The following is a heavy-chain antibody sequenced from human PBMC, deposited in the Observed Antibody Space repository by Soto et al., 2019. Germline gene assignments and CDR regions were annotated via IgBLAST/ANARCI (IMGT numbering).Heavy chain of an antibody. CDR2: ISFDGSDM. D-gene: IGHD7-27*01. Sequence: GGSLRLSCAASGFTFSTYGMHWVRQAPGKGLEWLTVISFDGSDMYYADSVKGRFTISRDNSKNTLYLQMNSLRLEDTAVYYCAQASIWVIDYWGQGNLVTVSS. V-gene: IGHV3-30*18. J-gene: IGHJ4*02. CDR1: GFTFSTYG. CDR3: AQASIWVIDY.